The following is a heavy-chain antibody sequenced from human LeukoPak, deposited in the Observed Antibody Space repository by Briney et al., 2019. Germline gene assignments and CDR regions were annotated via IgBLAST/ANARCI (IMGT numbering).Heavy chain of an antibody. J-gene: IGHJ6*02. CDR1: RFTFNIYA. D-gene: IGHD1-1*01. Sequence: PGGSLRLSCAASRFTFNIYAVSWVRQAPGKGLEWVSSISGSGGGTFYASSVRGRFAISIDNSKHTVFLQMNGLRAEDTAIYYCAKWDENFNDMDVWRQGTTLTVSS. CDR3: AKWDENFNDMDV. CDR2: ISGSGGGT. V-gene: IGHV3-23*01.